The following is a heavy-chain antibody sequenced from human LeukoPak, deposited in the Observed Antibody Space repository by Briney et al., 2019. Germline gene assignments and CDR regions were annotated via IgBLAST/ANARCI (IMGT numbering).Heavy chain of an antibody. CDR3: ARPTISGSDAFDI. CDR1: GGSISSSNW. Sequence: SGTLSLTCAVSGGSISSSNWWSWVRQPPGKGLEWIGEIYHSGSTNYNPSLKSRVTISVDKSKNQFSLKLSSVTAADTAVHYCARPTISGSDAFDIWGQGTMVTVSS. J-gene: IGHJ3*02. D-gene: IGHD3-3*01. V-gene: IGHV4-4*02. CDR2: IYHSGST.